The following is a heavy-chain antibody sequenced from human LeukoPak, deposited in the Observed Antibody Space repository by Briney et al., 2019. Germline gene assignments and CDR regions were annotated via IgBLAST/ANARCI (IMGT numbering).Heavy chain of an antibody. CDR2: ISSSGSTI. D-gene: IGHD4-17*01. CDR3: ARDRDYGGYIFDY. J-gene: IGHJ4*02. Sequence: SGGSLRLSCAASGFTFSDYYMSWIRQAPGKGLEWVSYISSSGSTIYYADSVKGRFTISRDNAKNSLYLQMNSLRAEDTAVYYCARDRDYGGYIFDYWGQGTLVTVSS. V-gene: IGHV3-11*01. CDR1: GFTFSDYY.